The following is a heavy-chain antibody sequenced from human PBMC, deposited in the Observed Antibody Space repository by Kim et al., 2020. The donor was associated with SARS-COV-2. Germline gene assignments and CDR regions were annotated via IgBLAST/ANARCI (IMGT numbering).Heavy chain of an antibody. CDR1: GFTFNNYA. J-gene: IGHJ3*02. V-gene: IGHV3-23*01. CDR3: AKGGGRSKADAFDI. CDR2: ILDSGSAS. Sequence: GGSLRLSCEVSGFTFNNYAMSWVRQAPGKGLEWVSTILDSGSASYYADPVKGRFTISRDNSINTLYLRMNSLRAEDTAIYYCAKGGGRSKADAFDIWGQGAMVTVSS. D-gene: IGHD1-26*01.